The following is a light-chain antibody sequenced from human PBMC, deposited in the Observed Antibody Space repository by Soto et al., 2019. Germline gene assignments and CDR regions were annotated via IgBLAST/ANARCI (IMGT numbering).Light chain of an antibody. CDR1: KTVNSR. CDR2: DAS. CDR3: HQRINWPPI. V-gene: IGKV3-11*01. J-gene: IGKJ4*01. Sequence: EIALTQSPATVSVSPGERATLSCRASKTVNSRLAWYQQKPGQAPRLLIYDASNRATGISARFSGSGSGTHFTLTISRLEPEDSAVYSCHQRINWPPIFGGGTKVDIK.